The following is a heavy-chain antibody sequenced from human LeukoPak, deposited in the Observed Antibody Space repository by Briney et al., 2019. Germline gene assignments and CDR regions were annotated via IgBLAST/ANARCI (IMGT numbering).Heavy chain of an antibody. CDR1: GFTFSSYW. V-gene: IGHV3-7*01. Sequence: GGSLRLSCAASGFTFSSYWMSWVRQAPGKGLEWVANIKQDGSEKYYVDSVKGRFTISRDNAKNSLYLQMNSLRAEDTAVYYCAKDGGYCSGGSCYSKTPTGWFDPWGQGTLVTVSS. J-gene: IGHJ5*02. D-gene: IGHD2-15*01. CDR3: AKDGGYCSGGSCYSKTPTGWFDP. CDR2: IKQDGSEK.